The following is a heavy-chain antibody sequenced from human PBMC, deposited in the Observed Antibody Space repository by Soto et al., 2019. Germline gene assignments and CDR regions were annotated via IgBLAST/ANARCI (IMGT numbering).Heavy chain of an antibody. CDR2: ISGSGGST. J-gene: IGHJ1*01. CDR3: AKDLNYYDSSSEYFQH. V-gene: IGHV3-23*01. CDR1: GFTFNSYA. D-gene: IGHD3-22*01. Sequence: EVQLLESGGGLVQPGGSLRLSCAASGFTFNSYAMSWVRQAPGKGLEWVSAISGSGGSTYYADSVKGRFTISRDNSKNTLYLQMNSLRAEDTAVYYCAKDLNYYDSSSEYFQHWGQGTLVTVSS.